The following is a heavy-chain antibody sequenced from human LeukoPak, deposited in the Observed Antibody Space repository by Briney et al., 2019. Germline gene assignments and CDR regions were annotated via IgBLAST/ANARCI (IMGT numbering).Heavy chain of an antibody. Sequence: ASVEVSCKATPRISWVRQAPGQGLEWMGWIGTYGGDTYYAQKFQGRFTVTTDTSTSTVYMELRNLRSDDTAVYYCARDLWNFYDDSGYNRDFDSWGQGTLVTVSP. CDR1: TPR. J-gene: IGHJ5*01. CDR3: ARDLWNFYDDSGYNRDFDS. CDR2: IGTYGGDT. D-gene: IGHD3-22*01. V-gene: IGHV1-18*01.